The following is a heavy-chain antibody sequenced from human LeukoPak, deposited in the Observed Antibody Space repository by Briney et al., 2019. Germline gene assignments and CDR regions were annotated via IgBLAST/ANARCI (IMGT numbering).Heavy chain of an antibody. Sequence: PSETLSLTCTVSGGSISSYYWSWIRQPPGKGLEWIGYIYYSGSTNYNPSLKSRVTISVDTSKNQFSLKLSSVTAADTAVYYCARASIGQLVPYYFDYWGQGTPVTVSS. J-gene: IGHJ4*02. D-gene: IGHD6-6*01. CDR1: GGSISSYY. V-gene: IGHV4-59*13. CDR3: ARASIGQLVPYYFDY. CDR2: IYYSGST.